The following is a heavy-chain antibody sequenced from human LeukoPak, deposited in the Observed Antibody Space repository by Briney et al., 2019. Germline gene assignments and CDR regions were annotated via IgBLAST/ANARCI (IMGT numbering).Heavy chain of an antibody. CDR3: ARDRAAGPKPSGRFKYYFDY. Sequence: PGGSLRLSCAASGFTFSSYAMHRVRQAPGKGLEWVAVISYDGSNKYYADSVKGRFTISRDNSKNTLYLQMNSLRAEDTAVYYCARDRAAGPKPSGRFKYYFDYWGQGTLVTVSS. D-gene: IGHD6-13*01. J-gene: IGHJ4*02. V-gene: IGHV3-30-3*01. CDR2: ISYDGSNK. CDR1: GFTFSSYA.